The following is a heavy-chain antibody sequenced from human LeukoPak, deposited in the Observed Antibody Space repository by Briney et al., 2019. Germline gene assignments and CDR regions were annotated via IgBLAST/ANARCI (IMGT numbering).Heavy chain of an antibody. V-gene: IGHV3-30*04. CDR1: GFTFSTYA. D-gene: IGHD4-17*01. J-gene: IGHJ4*02. CDR3: ARGLTTVTNFDY. Sequence: GRSLRLSCAASGFTFSTYAMHWVRQAPGKGLEWVAVISYDGSNKYYADSVKGRFTISRDNSKNTLYLQMNSLRAEDTGVYYCARGLTTVTNFDYWGQGTLVTVSS. CDR2: ISYDGSNK.